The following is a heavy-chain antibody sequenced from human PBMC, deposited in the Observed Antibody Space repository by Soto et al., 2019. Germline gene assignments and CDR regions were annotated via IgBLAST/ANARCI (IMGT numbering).Heavy chain of an antibody. CDR1: GYTFTNYA. D-gene: IGHD1-26*01. CDR2: INAGNGNT. CDR3: ARGGSLYWYFDL. J-gene: IGHJ2*01. Sequence: QVQLVQSGAEVKKPGASVKVSCKASGYTFTNYAMHWVRQAPGQRLEWMGWINAGNGNTKYSQTFQGRVTITRDTSASTAYMALSSLRSEDTAVYYCARGGSLYWYFDLWGRGTLVTVSS. V-gene: IGHV1-3*01.